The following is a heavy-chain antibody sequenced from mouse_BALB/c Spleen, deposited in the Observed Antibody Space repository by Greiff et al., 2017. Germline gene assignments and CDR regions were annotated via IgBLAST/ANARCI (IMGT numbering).Heavy chain of an antibody. D-gene: IGHD2-3*01. V-gene: IGHV1-9*01. CDR3: ARHEDDDCFDY. Sequence: QVHVKQSGAELMKPGASVKISCKATGYTFSSYWIEWVKQRPGHGLEWIGEILPGSGSTNYNEKFKDKATLTADKSSSTVYMELSRLTSEDSAVYFCARHEDDDCFDYWGQGTTLTVSS. J-gene: IGHJ2*01. CDR1: GYTFSSYW. CDR2: ILPGSGST.